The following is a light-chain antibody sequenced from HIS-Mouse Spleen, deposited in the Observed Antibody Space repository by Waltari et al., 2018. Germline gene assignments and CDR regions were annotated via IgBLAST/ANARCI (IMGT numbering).Light chain of an antibody. CDR2: DDS. CDR3: QVWDSSSDRV. Sequence: SYVLTQPPSVSVAPGPTARLTCGGNHLGSKSLHWYQQKPGQAPVLVVYDDSDRPSGIPERFSGSNSGNTATLTISRVEAGDEADYYCQVWDSSSDRVFGTGTKVTVL. J-gene: IGLJ1*01. CDR1: HLGSKS. V-gene: IGLV3-21*02.